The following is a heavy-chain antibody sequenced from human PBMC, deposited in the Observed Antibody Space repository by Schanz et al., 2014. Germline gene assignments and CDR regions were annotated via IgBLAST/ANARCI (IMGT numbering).Heavy chain of an antibody. V-gene: IGHV3-23*04. CDR1: GFTFSAYA. CDR3: AKDAENTAMITDYFDY. Sequence: VQLVDSGGGLVKPGGSLRLSCTASGFTFSAYAMTWVRQIPGKGLEWVSAISASGGTTYYADSVKGRFTISRDNSKNTLYLQMNSLRAEDTAVYYCAKDAENTAMITDYFDYWGQGTLVTVSS. J-gene: IGHJ4*02. D-gene: IGHD5-18*01. CDR2: ISASGGTT.